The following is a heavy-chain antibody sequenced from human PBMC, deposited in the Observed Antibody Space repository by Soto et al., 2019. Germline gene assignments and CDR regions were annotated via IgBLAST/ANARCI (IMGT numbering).Heavy chain of an antibody. Sequence: EASVKVSCKASGYTFRNFGISWVRQAPGQGLEWMGWISAYNANANYAQKFQGRLTMTADTSTSTAYMELRSLRSDDTAVYYCARENSYFDYWGQGTPVTVSS. V-gene: IGHV1-18*01. J-gene: IGHJ4*02. CDR3: ARENSYFDY. CDR2: ISAYNANA. CDR1: GYTFRNFG.